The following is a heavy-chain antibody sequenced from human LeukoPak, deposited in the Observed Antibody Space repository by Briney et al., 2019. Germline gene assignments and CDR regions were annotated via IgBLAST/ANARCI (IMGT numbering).Heavy chain of an antibody. J-gene: IGHJ4*02. CDR3: AKDFGRGRFGELIFDY. CDR1: GFIFSSYW. D-gene: IGHD3-10*01. CDR2: IISDGSST. Sequence: GGSLRLSCVASGFIFSSYWMVWVRQAPGEGLVWVSRIISDGSSTTYADSVKGRFTISRDNAKNSLYLQMNSLRAEDMALYCCAKDFGRGRFGELIFDYWGQGTLVTVSS. V-gene: IGHV3-74*01.